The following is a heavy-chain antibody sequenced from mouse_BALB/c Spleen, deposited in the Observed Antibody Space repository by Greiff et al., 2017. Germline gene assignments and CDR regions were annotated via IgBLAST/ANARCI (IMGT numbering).Heavy chain of an antibody. Sequence: QVQLQQSGAELAKPGASVKMSCKASGYTFTSYWMHWVKQRPGQGLEWIGYINPSTGYTEYNQKFKDKATLTADKSSSTAYMQLSSLTSEDSAVYYCARDITTARVYAMDYWGQGTSVTVSS. CDR2: INPSTGYT. J-gene: IGHJ4*01. CDR3: ARDITTARVYAMDY. CDR1: GYTFTSYW. V-gene: IGHV1-7*01. D-gene: IGHD1-2*01.